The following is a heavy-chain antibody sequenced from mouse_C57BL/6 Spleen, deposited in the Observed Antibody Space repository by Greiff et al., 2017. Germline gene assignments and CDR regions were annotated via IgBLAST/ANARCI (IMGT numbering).Heavy chain of an antibody. CDR2: ISDGGSYT. CDR3: AREEGDYARDY. J-gene: IGHJ4*01. Sequence: EVKLVESGGGLVKPGGSLKLSCAASGFTFSSYAMSWVRQTPEKRLEWVATISDGGSYTYYPDNVKGRFTISRDNAKNNLYLQMSHLKSEDTAMYYCAREEGDYARDYWGQGTSVTVSS. CDR1: GFTFSSYA. V-gene: IGHV5-4*01.